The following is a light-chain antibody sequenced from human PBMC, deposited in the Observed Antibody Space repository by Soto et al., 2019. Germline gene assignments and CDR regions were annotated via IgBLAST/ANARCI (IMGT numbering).Light chain of an antibody. V-gene: IGLV1-51*01. CDR3: GTWDSSLSAVV. CDR2: DNN. J-gene: IGLJ2*01. Sequence: QSALTQPASVSGSPGQSITISCTGTSSDVGAYKYVSWYQHHPDKAPKLLIYDNNKRPSGIPDRFSGSKSGTSATLGITGLQTGDEADYYCGTWDSSLSAVVFGGGTKVTVL. CDR1: SSDVGAYKY.